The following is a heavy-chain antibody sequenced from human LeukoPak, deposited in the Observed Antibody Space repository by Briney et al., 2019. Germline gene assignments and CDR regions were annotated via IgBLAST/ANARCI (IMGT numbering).Heavy chain of an antibody. D-gene: IGHD3-10*01. CDR2: INPSGGST. Sequence: ASVKVSCKASGYTFTSDYMHWVRQAPGQGREWMGIINPSGGSTSYAQKFQGRVTMTRDTSTSTVYMELSSLRSEDTAVYYCARVPTMGLFDYWGQGTLVTVSS. CDR1: GYTFTSDY. CDR3: ARVPTMGLFDY. J-gene: IGHJ4*02. V-gene: IGHV1-46*01.